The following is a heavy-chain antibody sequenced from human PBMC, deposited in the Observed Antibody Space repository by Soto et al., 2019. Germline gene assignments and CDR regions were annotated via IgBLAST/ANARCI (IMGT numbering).Heavy chain of an antibody. D-gene: IGHD6-19*01. J-gene: IGHJ6*02. V-gene: IGHV1-3*01. CDR3: ARGSGYSSGGYFGYYYYGMDV. Sequence: GASVKVSCKASGYTFTSYAMHWVRQAPGQRLEWMGWINAGNGNTKYSQKFQGRVTMTRNTSISTAYMELSSLRSEDTAVYYCARGSGYSSGGYFGYYYYGMDVWGQGTTVTVSS. CDR2: INAGNGNT. CDR1: GYTFTSYA.